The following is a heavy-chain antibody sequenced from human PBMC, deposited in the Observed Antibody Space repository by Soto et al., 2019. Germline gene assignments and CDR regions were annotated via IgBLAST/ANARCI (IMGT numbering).Heavy chain of an antibody. J-gene: IGHJ4*02. D-gene: IGHD4-17*01. V-gene: IGHV4-59*01. CDR3: ARVYGDYLDY. CDR2: IYYSGST. CDR1: GGSISSYY. Sequence: SETLSLTCTVSGGSISSYYWSWIQQPPGKGLEWIGYIYYSGSTNYNPSLKSRVTISVDTSKNQFSLKLSSVTAADTAVYYCARVYGDYLDYWGQGTLVTVSS.